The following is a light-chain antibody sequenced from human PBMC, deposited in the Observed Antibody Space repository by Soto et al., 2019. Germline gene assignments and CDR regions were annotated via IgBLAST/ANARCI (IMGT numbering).Light chain of an antibody. CDR3: LQHSDYPFT. CDR2: AAS. CDR1: QSVSTN. V-gene: IGKV3-15*01. J-gene: IGKJ2*01. Sequence: EIEMTQSPATLSVSPGERATLSCRASQSVSTNLAWYQQKPDQAPRLLIYAASTRATGIPARFSGSGSGTEFSLTISSLQSEDFATYFCLQHSDYPFTFGQGTRLEI.